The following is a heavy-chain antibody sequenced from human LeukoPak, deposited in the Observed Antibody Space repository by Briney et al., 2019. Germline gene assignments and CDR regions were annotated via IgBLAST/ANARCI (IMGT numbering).Heavy chain of an antibody. CDR2: IYYSGST. CDR3: ARGGSYWEADY. Sequence: SETLSLTCAVSGYSIRSAYYWGWIRQPPGKGLEWIGYIYYSGSTYYNPSLKSRVTISVDTSKNQFSLKLSSVTAADTAVYYCARGGSYWEADYWGQGTLVTVSS. J-gene: IGHJ4*02. D-gene: IGHD1-26*01. CDR1: GYSIRSAYY. V-gene: IGHV4-38-2*01.